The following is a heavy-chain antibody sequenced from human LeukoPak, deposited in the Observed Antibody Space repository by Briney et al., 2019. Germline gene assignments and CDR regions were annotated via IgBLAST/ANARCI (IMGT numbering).Heavy chain of an antibody. J-gene: IGHJ3*02. D-gene: IGHD3-22*01. CDR1: GGSISSYY. CDR2: IHYSGST. V-gene: IGHV4-59*01. CDR3: ACLTTADAFDI. Sequence: SETLSLTCTVSGGSISSYYWNWIRQPPGKGLNWIAYIHYSGSTNYNPSLKSRVTISVDTSKNQFSLKLSSVTAADTAVYYCACLTTADAFDIWGQGTMVTVSS.